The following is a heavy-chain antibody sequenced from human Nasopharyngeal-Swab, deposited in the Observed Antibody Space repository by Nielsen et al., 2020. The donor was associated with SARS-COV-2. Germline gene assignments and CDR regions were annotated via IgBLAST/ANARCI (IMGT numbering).Heavy chain of an antibody. D-gene: IGHD6-6*01. CDR3: AREESSSMALDY. V-gene: IGHV4-30-4*07. CDR1: GGSISSGGYS. J-gene: IGHJ4*02. Sequence: SETLFLTCAVSGGSISSGGYSWSWLRQPPGKGLDWIGYIYYSGSTYYNPSLKSRVTISVDTSKNQFSLKLSSVTAADTAVYYCAREESSSMALDYWGQGTLVTVSS. CDR2: IYYSGST.